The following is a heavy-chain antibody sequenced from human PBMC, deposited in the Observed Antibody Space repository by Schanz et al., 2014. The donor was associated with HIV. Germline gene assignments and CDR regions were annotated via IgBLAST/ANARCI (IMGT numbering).Heavy chain of an antibody. J-gene: IGHJ4*02. CDR1: GFTFSTYG. V-gene: IGHV3-33*06. CDR2: IWYDGNYK. D-gene: IGHD1-20*01. Sequence: QVQLVESGGGVVQPGRSLRLSCTASGFTFSTYGMHWIRQAPGKGLEWVAVIWYDGNYKSYADSVKGRFTISRDNSKNTLYLHMNNLRAEDTAVYYCAKSLPIETATITYFDYWGQGTLVTVSS. CDR3: AKSLPIETATITYFDY.